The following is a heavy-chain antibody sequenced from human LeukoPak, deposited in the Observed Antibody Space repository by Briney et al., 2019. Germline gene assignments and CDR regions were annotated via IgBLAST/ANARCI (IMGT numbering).Heavy chain of an antibody. D-gene: IGHD2-2*01. CDR1: GGSISSGGYS. V-gene: IGHV4-30-2*01. J-gene: IGHJ5*02. Sequence: SETLSLTCAVSGGSISSGGYSWSWIRQPPGKGLEWIGYIYHSGSTYYNLSLKSRVTISVDRSKNQSSLKLSSVTAADTAVYYCARAPGGSYCSSTSCQVARYRFDPWGQGTLVTVSS. CDR3: ARAPGGSYCSSTSCQVARYRFDP. CDR2: IYHSGST.